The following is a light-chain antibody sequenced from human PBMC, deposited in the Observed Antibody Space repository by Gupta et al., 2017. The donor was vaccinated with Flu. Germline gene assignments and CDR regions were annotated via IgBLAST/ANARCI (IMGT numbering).Light chain of an antibody. Sequence: EIVLTQSPATLSLSPGERATLSCRASQAVSAANVAWYQQKPGQAPRLLIYGTSSRATGIPDRFSGSGSGTEFTLTISRLEPEDFAVCCCHQEGSTPRTFGHGTTVDI. J-gene: IGKJ3*01. V-gene: IGKV3-20*01. CDR2: GTS. CDR3: HQEGSTPRT. CDR1: QAVSAAN.